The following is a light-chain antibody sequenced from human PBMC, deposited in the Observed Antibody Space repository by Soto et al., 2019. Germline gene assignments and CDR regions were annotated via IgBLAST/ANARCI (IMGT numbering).Light chain of an antibody. V-gene: IGLV3-21*04. J-gene: IGLJ2*01. CDR2: YDS. Sequence: SYGLTQPPSVSVAPGKTARMTCGGNNIGSKSVHWYQQKPGQAPVLVIYYDSDRPSGIPERFSGSNSGNTATLTISRVEAGDEADYYCQVWDSSSDHRGVFGGGTKVTVL. CDR3: QVWDSSSDHRGV. CDR1: NIGSKS.